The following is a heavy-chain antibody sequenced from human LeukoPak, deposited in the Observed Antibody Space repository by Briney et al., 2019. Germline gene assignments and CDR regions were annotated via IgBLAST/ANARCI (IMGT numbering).Heavy chain of an antibody. D-gene: IGHD2-21*02. Sequence: GGALRLSCAASGFTFISYSMNWVRQAPGKGLEWVSSISSSSSYIYYADSVKGRFTISRDNANNSLYLQINSLRAEDTAVYYCARYTVTAHDYSGQGTLVTVSS. CDR2: ISSSSSYI. J-gene: IGHJ4*02. CDR1: GFTFISYS. CDR3: ARYTVTAHDY. V-gene: IGHV3-21*01.